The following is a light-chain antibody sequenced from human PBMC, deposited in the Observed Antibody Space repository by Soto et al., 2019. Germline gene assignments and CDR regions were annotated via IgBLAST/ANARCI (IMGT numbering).Light chain of an antibody. CDR2: GVS. Sequence: EVVLTQSPGTLSLSPGERATLSCRASQSVSGSDLAWYQQKPGQAPRLLISGVSNRATGIPARFSGSGSGTDFTLTISSLEPEDFAVYYCQQRSNWPLTFGGGTKVDIK. V-gene: IGKV3-11*01. CDR1: QSVSGSD. J-gene: IGKJ4*01. CDR3: QQRSNWPLT.